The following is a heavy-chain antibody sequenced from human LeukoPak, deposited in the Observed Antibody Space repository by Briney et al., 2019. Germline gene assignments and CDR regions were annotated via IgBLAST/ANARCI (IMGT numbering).Heavy chain of an antibody. Sequence: GGSLRLSCAASGFTLSNYGMNWVRQAPGKGLEWVSRISGTGGTTFYADSVKGRFTISRDNAKNSLYLQMNSLRAEDTAVYYCATSYGDPYYYYGMDVWGQGTTVTVSS. CDR1: GFTLSNYG. CDR3: ATSYGDPYYYYGMDV. J-gene: IGHJ6*02. CDR2: ISGTGGTT. D-gene: IGHD4-17*01. V-gene: IGHV3-23*01.